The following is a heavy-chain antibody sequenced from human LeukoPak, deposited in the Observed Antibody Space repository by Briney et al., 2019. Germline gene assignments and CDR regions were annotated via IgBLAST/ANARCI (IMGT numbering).Heavy chain of an antibody. J-gene: IGHJ4*02. Sequence: ASVKVSCKVSGYTFTGYYLHWARQAPGQGLEWMGIINPSGGSTSYAQKFQGRVTMTRDTSTSTVYMELSSLRSEDTAVYYCARVPDDYGDYLLYWGQGTLVTVSS. D-gene: IGHD4-17*01. V-gene: IGHV1-46*01. CDR3: ARVPDDYGDYLLY. CDR1: GYTFTGYY. CDR2: INPSGGST.